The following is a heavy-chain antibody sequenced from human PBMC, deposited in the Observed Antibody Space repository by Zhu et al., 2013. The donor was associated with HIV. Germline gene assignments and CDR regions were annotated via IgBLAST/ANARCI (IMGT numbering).Heavy chain of an antibody. CDR2: IYYSGST. Sequence: QVQLQESGPGLVKPSETLSLTCTVSGGSVSSGSYYWSWIRQPPGKGLEWIGYIYYSGSTYYNPSLKSRVTVSVDTAKNQLSLELTSVTAADTAVYYCAKGEGHCSDGTCYSDFGEFWFDSWGQGILVTVSS. CDR1: GGSVSSGSYY. D-gene: IGHD2-15*01. CDR3: AKGEGHCSDGTCYSDFGEFWFDS. V-gene: IGHV4-61*01. J-gene: IGHJ5*01.